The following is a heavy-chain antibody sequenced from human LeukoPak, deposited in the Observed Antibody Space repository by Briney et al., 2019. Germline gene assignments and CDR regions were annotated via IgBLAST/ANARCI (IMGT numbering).Heavy chain of an antibody. CDR1: GFTFSSYG. V-gene: IGHV3-30*02. J-gene: IGHJ6*03. CDR2: IRYDGSNK. Sequence: GGSLRLSCAASGFTFSSYGMHWARQAPGKGLEWAAFIRYDGSNKYYADSVKGRFTISRDNSKNTLYLQMNSLRAEDTAVYYCAKGRGYYYYYMDVWGKGTTVTVSS. CDR3: AKGRGYYYYYMDV.